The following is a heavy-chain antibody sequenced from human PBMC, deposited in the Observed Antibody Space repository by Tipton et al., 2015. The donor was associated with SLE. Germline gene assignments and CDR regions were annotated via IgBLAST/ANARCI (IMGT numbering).Heavy chain of an antibody. CDR3: ARDLAELHTVTSYFDY. CDR2: ISAYNGNT. V-gene: IGHV1-18*01. CDR1: GYTFTSYG. Sequence: QSGTEVKKPGASVKVSCKASGYTFTSYGISWVRQAPGQGLEWMGWISAYNGNTNYAQKLQGRVTMTTDTSTSTAYMELRSLRSDDTAAYYCARDLAELHTVTSYFDYWGQGTLVTVSS. J-gene: IGHJ4*02. D-gene: IGHD4-17*01.